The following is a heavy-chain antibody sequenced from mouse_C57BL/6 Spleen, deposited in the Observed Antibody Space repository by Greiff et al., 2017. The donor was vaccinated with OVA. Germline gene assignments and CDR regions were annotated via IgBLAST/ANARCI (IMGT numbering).Heavy chain of an antibody. CDR1: GYTFTSYW. V-gene: IGHV1-53*01. D-gene: IGHD1-1*01. CDR3: ARLITTVEGDYFDY. CDR2: INPSNGGT. Sequence: QVQLQQSGTELVKPGASVKLSCKASGYTFTSYWMHWVKQRPGQGLEWIGNINPSNGGTNYNEKFKSKATLTVDKSSSTAYMQLSSLTSEDSAVYYCARLITTVEGDYFDYWGQGTTLTVSS. J-gene: IGHJ2*01.